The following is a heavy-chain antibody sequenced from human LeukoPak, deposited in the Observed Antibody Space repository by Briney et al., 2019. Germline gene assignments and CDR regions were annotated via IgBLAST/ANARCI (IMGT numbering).Heavy chain of an antibody. CDR2: VSGYNGNT. V-gene: IGHV1-18*01. CDR3: SKDIHPGVCSGAFFFFDY. D-gene: IGHD2-15*01. CDR1: GYTFSRHG. J-gene: IGHJ4*02. Sequence: ASVKVSCTTSGYTFSRHGITWVRQAPGQGLEWMGWVSGYNGNTNYAQNVQGRVTMTTDTSTNTAYMELRSLVSDATAVYYCSKDIHPGVCSGAFFFFDYWGQGTPVTVSS.